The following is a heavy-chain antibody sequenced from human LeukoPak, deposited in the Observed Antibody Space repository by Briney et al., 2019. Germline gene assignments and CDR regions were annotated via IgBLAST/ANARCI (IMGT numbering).Heavy chain of an antibody. J-gene: IGHJ4*02. CDR3: ARVGGGDGSGWSTTDY. D-gene: IGHD6-19*01. CDR1: GFTFSSYW. Sequence: GGSLRLSCVASGFTFSSYWMSWVRQAPGKGLEWVANINQDGSEKYDVDSAKGRFTISRDNAKNSLYLQMNSLRVEDTAMYYCARVGGGDGSGWSTTDYWGQGTLVTISS. V-gene: IGHV3-7*04. CDR2: INQDGSEK.